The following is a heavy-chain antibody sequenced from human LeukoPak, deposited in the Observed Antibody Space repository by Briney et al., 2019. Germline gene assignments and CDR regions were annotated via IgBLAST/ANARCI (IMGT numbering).Heavy chain of an antibody. D-gene: IGHD3-10*01. Sequence: SETLSLTCTVSGGSIGSSSDYWGWVRQPPRKGLEWIGSMYYSGSTYYNSSLRSRVTISVYTSKSQFSLKLSSVTAADTAVYYCARSDGYGLVGVWGQGTMVTVSS. V-gene: IGHV4-39*01. CDR3: ARSDGYGLVGV. CDR1: GGSIGSSSDY. J-gene: IGHJ3*01. CDR2: MYYSGST.